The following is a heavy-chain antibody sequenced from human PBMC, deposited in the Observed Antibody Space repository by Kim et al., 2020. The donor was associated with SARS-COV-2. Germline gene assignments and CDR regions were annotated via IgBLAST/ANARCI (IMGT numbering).Heavy chain of an antibody. D-gene: IGHD5-18*01. Sequence: GESLKISCKGSGYSFTSYWIGWVRQMPGKGLEWMGIIYPGDSDTRYSPSFQGQVTISADKSISTAYLQWSSLKASDTAMYYCARLKGAMVTLWYFDLWGRGTLVTVSS. CDR1: GYSFTSYW. CDR3: ARLKGAMVTLWYFDL. CDR2: IYPGDSDT. V-gene: IGHV5-51*01. J-gene: IGHJ2*01.